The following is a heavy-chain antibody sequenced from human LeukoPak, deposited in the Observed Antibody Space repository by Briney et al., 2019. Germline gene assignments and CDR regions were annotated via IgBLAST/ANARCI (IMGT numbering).Heavy chain of an antibody. CDR1: GYTFTSNY. D-gene: IGHD3-3*01. Sequence: ASVKVSCKASGYTFTSNYIHWVRQAPGQGLEWMGMIYPRDGSTSYAQKFQGRVTVTRDTSTSTVHMELSGLRSEDTAVYYCARDRVTIFGVEDNWFDPWGQGTLVTVSS. V-gene: IGHV1-46*01. CDR3: ARDRVTIFGVEDNWFDP. CDR2: IYPRDGST. J-gene: IGHJ5*02.